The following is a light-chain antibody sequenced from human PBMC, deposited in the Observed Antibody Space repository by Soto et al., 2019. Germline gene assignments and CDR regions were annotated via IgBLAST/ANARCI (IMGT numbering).Light chain of an antibody. CDR2: EGS. Sequence: QSALTQPASVSGSPGQSITISCTGTSSDVGSGSHNLVSWYQQRPGKVPKLMIYEGSKRPSGVSNRFSGSKSGYTASLTISGLQAEDEADYFCCSYAGSFTYVFXTGTKLTVL. J-gene: IGLJ1*01. CDR1: SSDVGSGSHNL. V-gene: IGLV2-23*01. CDR3: CSYAGSFTYV.